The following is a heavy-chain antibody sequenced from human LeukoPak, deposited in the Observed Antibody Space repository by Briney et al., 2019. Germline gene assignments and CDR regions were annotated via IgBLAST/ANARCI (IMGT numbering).Heavy chain of an antibody. D-gene: IGHD2-2*01. J-gene: IGHJ6*02. CDR3: AKARYCSSTSCYFHYYYGMDV. V-gene: IGHV3-30*02. CDR2: IWYDGSNK. CDR1: GFTFSSYG. Sequence: RSGGSLRLSCAASGFTFSSYGMHWVRQAPGKGLEWVAVIWYDGSNKYYADSVKGRFTISRDNSKNTLYLQMNSLRAEDTAVYYCAKARYCSSTSCYFHYYYGMDVWGQGTTVTVSS.